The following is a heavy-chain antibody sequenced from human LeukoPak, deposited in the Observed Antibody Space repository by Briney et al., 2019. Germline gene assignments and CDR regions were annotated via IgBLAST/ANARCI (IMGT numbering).Heavy chain of an antibody. D-gene: IGHD2-21*02. J-gene: IGHJ4*02. CDR1: GFTFSSYW. Sequence: GGSLRLSCAASGFTFSSYWMSWVRQAPGKGLEWVSAVSGSGGSTYYADSVKGRFTISRDNSKNTLYLQMNSLRAEDTAVYYCAKDRERAYCGGDCYPGYWGQGTLVTVSS. CDR2: VSGSGGST. CDR3: AKDRERAYCGGDCYPGY. V-gene: IGHV3-23*01.